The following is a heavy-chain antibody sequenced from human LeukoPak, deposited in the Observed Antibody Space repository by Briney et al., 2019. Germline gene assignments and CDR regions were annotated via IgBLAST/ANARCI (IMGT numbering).Heavy chain of an antibody. CDR3: AGVSGSYSAGIDY. J-gene: IGHJ4*02. CDR1: GGSISGYY. Sequence: SETLSLTCTVSGGSISGYYWSWIRQPPGKGLECIGYIFYTGSTNYNPSLRSRVTISIDTSKNQFSLELNSVTAADTAVYYCAGVSGSYSAGIDYWGQGTLVTVSS. D-gene: IGHD1-26*01. V-gene: IGHV4-59*01. CDR2: IFYTGST.